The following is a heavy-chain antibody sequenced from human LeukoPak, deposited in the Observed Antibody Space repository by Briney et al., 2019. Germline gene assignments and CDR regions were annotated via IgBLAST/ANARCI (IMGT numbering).Heavy chain of an antibody. D-gene: IGHD3-16*01. Sequence: GGSLRLSCAASGFTFSSYAMSWVRQAPGKGLEWVSVITGSGGNTYYADSVKGRFTISRDNSKNTLYLQMNSLRAEDTALYYCAKRGGYLVDPWGQGTLVTVSS. V-gene: IGHV3-23*01. CDR3: AKRGGYLVDP. J-gene: IGHJ5*02. CDR2: ITGSGGNT. CDR1: GFTFSSYA.